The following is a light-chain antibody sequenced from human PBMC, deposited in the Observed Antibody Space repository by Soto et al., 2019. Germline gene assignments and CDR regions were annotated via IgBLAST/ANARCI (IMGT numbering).Light chain of an antibody. CDR2: AAS. CDR3: QQLNTYPYT. V-gene: IGKV1-9*01. CDR1: QDITSY. J-gene: IGKJ2*01. Sequence: DIQLTQSPSFLSASVGDRVTITCRASQDITSYLAWYQQKAGEAPKLLIYAASTLQRGVPSRFSGRGSGTEFTLTISSLQPEDFATYYCQQLNTYPYTLGQGTKLEIK.